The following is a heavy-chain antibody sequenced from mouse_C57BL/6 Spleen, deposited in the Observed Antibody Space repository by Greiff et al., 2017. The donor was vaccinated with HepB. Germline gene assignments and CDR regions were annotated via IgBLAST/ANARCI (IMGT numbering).Heavy chain of an antibody. D-gene: IGHD2-2*01. CDR3: ARSKGHDGYAMDY. J-gene: IGHJ4*01. V-gene: IGHV1-64*01. CDR1: GYTFTSYW. CDR2: IHPNSGST. Sequence: VQLQQPGAELVKPGASVKLSCKASGYTFTSYWMHWVKQRPGQGLEWIGMIHPNSGSTNYNEKFKSKATLTVDKSSSTAYMQLSSLTSEDSAVYYCARSKGHDGYAMDYWGQGTSVTVSS.